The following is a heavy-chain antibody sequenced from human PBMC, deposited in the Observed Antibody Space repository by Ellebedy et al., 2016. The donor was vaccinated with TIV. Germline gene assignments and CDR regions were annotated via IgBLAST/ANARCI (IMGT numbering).Heavy chain of an antibody. Sequence: MPSETLSLTCTVSGGSISSSTYYWGWIRQPPGKGLEWIGSFYYSGSTYYNPSLKSRVTISVDTSKNQFSLKLTSVTAADTAVYYCATFASGSHFSGYLDSWGQGALVTVSS. D-gene: IGHD3-10*01. CDR3: ATFASGSHFSGYLDS. CDR2: FYYSGST. CDR1: GGSISSSTYY. J-gene: IGHJ4*02. V-gene: IGHV4-39*01.